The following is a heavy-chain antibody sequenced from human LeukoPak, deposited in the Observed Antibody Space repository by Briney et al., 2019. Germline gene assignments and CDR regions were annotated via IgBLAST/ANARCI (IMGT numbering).Heavy chain of an antibody. J-gene: IGHJ4*02. CDR3: ARHSPPWGQNYGDYHY. CDR2: IYHSGST. Sequence: SETLSLTCTVSGYSISSGYYWGWIRQPPGKGLEWIGSIYHSGSTYYNPSLKSRVTISVDTSKNQFSLKLSSVTAADTAVYYCARHSPPWGQNYGDYHYWGQGTLVTVSS. V-gene: IGHV4-38-2*02. CDR1: GYSISSGYY. D-gene: IGHD4-17*01.